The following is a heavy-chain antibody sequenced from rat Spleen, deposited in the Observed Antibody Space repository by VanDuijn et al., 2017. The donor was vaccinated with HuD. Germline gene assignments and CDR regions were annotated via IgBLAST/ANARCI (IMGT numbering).Heavy chain of an antibody. D-gene: IGHD3-1*01. J-gene: IGHJ3*01. Sequence: EVQLVETGGSLVQPGKSLKLTCATSGFTFRTAWMHWVRQSPEKQLEWVAQIKAKSNNYATYYAESVKGRFTISRDDSKSSVYLQMNSLKEEDTAIYYCTWDRATGWFAYWGQGTLVTVSS. CDR3: TWDRATGWFAY. CDR2: IKAKSNNYAT. CDR1: GFTFRTAW. V-gene: IGHV6-8*01.